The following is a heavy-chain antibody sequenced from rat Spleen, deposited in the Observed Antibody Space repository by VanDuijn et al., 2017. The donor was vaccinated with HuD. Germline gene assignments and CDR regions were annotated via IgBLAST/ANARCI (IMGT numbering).Heavy chain of an antibody. Sequence: EVQLVESGGGLLQPGRSLKLSCAASGFTFSSFPMAWVRQAPKKGLEWVASISSGGGGTYYPDSVKGRFTISRDNAKRTLYLEMDSLRPEDTASYYCARHPGSAGMYVMDAWSQGASVTVSS. J-gene: IGHJ4*01. CDR2: ISSGGGGT. CDR3: ARHPGSAGMYVMDA. D-gene: IGHD1-4*01. V-gene: IGHV5-25*01. CDR1: GFTFSSFP.